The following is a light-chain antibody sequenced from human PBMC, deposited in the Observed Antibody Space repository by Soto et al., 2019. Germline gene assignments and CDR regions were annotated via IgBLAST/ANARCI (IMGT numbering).Light chain of an antibody. CDR2: EVS. Sequence: QSALTQPASVSGSPGQSITISCTGTSSDVGGYNYVSWYQQHPGKAPKLMIYEVSNRPSGVSNRFSGSKSGNTASLTISGPQAGDGAEFYCRSYSRRSPRGFGGRTQLTVL. CDR1: SSDVGGYNY. J-gene: IGLJ2*01. V-gene: IGLV2-14*01. CDR3: RSYSRRSPRG.